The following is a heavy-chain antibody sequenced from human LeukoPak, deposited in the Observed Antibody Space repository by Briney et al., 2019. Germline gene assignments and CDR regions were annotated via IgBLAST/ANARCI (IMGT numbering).Heavy chain of an antibody. J-gene: IGHJ4*02. D-gene: IGHD1-26*01. CDR2: ISGIGGST. V-gene: IGHV3-23*01. Sequence: GGSLRLSCAASGFTFSSYAMSWVRQAPGKGLEWVSAISGIGGSTYYADSVKGRFTISRDNAQNSLYLQMNSLRAEDTAIYYCVRDRGTYRPIDYWGQGTLVTVSS. CDR1: GFTFSSYA. CDR3: VRDRGTYRPIDY.